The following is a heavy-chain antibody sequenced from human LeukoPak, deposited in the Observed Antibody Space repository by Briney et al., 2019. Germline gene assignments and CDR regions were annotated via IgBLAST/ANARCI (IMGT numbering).Heavy chain of an antibody. CDR3: ATGLRSFDY. CDR2: IPYDGSNK. J-gene: IGHJ4*02. D-gene: IGHD3-10*01. Sequence: PGGSLRLSCAASGFTFRSYGMQWVRQAPGKGLEWVAVIPYDGSNKYYADSVKGRFTISRDNFKNMLYLQMNSLRAEDTAVYYCATGLRSFDYWGQGALVTVSS. V-gene: IGHV3-30*03. CDR1: GFTFRSYG.